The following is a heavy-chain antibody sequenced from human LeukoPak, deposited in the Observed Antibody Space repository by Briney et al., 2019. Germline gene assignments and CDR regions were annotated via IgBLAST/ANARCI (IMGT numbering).Heavy chain of an antibody. CDR2: IYYSGST. D-gene: IGHD2-15*01. Sequence: SETLSLTCTVSGGSISSSSYYWGWIRQPPGKGLEWIGSIYYSGSTYYNPSLKSRVTISVDTSKNQFSPKLSSVTAADTAVYYCARLGIVQGCVDYWGQGTLVTVSS. J-gene: IGHJ4*02. V-gene: IGHV4-39*01. CDR1: GGSISSSSYY. CDR3: ARLGIVQGCVDY.